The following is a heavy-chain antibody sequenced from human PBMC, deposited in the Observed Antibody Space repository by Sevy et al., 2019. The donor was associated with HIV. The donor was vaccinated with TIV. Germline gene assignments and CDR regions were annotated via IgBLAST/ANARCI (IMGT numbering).Heavy chain of an antibody. V-gene: IGHV3-49*04. D-gene: IGHD1-26*01. Sequence: GGSLRLSCTASGFIFGDYGMSWVRQAPGKGLEWIAFFKSKIHGGTTEKAASVKGRFTISRDDSKNIVYLQMSNLKTEDTAVYYCTRWSGSQSIFDYWGQGTLVTVSS. CDR1: GFIFGDYG. CDR2: FKSKIHGGTT. J-gene: IGHJ4*02. CDR3: TRWSGSQSIFDY.